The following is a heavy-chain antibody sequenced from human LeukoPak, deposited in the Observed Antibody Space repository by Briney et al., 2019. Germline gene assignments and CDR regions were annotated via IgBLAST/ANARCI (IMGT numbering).Heavy chain of an antibody. CDR3: ARDNLLERGGWFDP. J-gene: IGHJ5*02. CDR1: GYSISSGYY. D-gene: IGHD1-1*01. Sequence: SAEILSLTCTVSGYSISSGYYWGWIRQPPGRGLEWIGSIYHSGSTYYNPSLKSRVTISVDTSKNQFSLKLSSVTAADTAVYYCARDNLLERGGWFDPWGQGTLVTVSS. CDR2: IYHSGST. V-gene: IGHV4-38-2*02.